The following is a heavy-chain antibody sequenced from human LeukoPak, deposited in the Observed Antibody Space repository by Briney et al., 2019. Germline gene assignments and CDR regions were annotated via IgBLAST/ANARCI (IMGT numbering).Heavy chain of an antibody. CDR2: ISYSGST. D-gene: IGHD6-19*01. CDR3: ARDYTAVAADWFFDL. Sequence: PSQTLSLTCTVSGGSISSGGYYWSWLRQHPGKGLEWIGYISYSGSTNYNPSLKSRVTISVDTSKNQFSLNLSSVTAADTAVYYCARDYTAVAADWFFDLWGRGTLVTVSS. CDR1: GGSISSGGYY. V-gene: IGHV4-61*08. J-gene: IGHJ2*01.